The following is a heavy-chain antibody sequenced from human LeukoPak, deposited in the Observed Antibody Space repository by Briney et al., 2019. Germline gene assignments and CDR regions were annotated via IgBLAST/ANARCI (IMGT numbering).Heavy chain of an antibody. V-gene: IGHV4-39*01. CDR1: GGSNSSSSYY. CDR3: ASTAGKEGY. J-gene: IGHJ4*02. D-gene: IGHD6-13*01. Sequence: SETLSLTCTVSGGSNSSSSYYWGWIRQPPGKGLEWIGSIYYSGSTYYNPSLKSRVTISVDTSKNQFSLKLSSVTAADTAVYYCASTAGKEGYWGQGTLVTVSS. CDR2: IYYSGST.